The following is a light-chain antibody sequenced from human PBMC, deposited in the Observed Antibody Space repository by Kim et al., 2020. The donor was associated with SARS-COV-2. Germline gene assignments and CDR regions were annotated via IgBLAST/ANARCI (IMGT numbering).Light chain of an antibody. CDR1: QGIDSW. J-gene: IGKJ1*01. Sequence: ASVGDRVTITCRASQGIDSWLVWYQQKPGGAPKLLIYGASSLQSGVPSRFSGSGFGTDFTLTISNLQPEDFATYYCQQAINFPWAFGQGTKVDIK. CDR3: QQAINFPWA. V-gene: IGKV1-12*01. CDR2: GAS.